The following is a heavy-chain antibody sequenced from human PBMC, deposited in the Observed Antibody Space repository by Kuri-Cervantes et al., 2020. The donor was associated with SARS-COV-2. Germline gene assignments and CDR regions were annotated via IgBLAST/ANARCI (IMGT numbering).Heavy chain of an antibody. CDR2: ISGSGGSK. J-gene: IGHJ6*02. D-gene: IGHD3-3*02. Sequence: GESLKISCAASGFTFSSYAMSWVRQAPGKGLEWVSAISGSGGSKYYADSVKGRFTISRDNSQNTVYLQMNTLRAEDTAMYYCARGGRIFGVVIVPYYYGMDVWGQGTTVTVSS. CDR3: ARGGRIFGVVIVPYYYGMDV. V-gene: IGHV3-23*01. CDR1: GFTFSSYA.